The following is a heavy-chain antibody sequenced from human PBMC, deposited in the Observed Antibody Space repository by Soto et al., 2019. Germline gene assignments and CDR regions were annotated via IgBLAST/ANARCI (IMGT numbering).Heavy chain of an antibody. J-gene: IGHJ4*02. Sequence: QVQLVQSGAEVKKPGSSVKVSCKASGATFSGYAINWVRQAPGQGLEWLGRIVPIFETLNYAERFQGRVAITADDSTTTVYMELTNLTHEDTAVYYCVVMGNVAVSNPRSFDYWGQGTQVTVSS. V-gene: IGHV1-69*18. CDR2: IVPIFETL. D-gene: IGHD6-19*01. CDR1: GATFSGYA. CDR3: VVMGNVAVSNPRSFDY.